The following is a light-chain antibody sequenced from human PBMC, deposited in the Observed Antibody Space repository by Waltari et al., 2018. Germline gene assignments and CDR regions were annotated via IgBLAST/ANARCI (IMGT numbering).Light chain of an antibody. CDR3: QQYYNTPYT. CDR2: RAS. V-gene: IGKV4-1*01. J-gene: IGKJ2*01. CDR1: QSILYSSNNKNY. Sequence: DIVMTQSPDSLAVSLGERATINCNSSQSILYSSNNKNYLAWYQQKPGQPPKLLIYRASTRESGVPDRFSGSGSGTDFTLTISSLQAEDVAVYYCQQYYNTPYTFGQGTKLEIK.